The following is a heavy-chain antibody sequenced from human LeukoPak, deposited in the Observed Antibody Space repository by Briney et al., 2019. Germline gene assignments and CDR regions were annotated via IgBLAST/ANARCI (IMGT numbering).Heavy chain of an antibody. CDR2: INHSGST. CDR3: ARASFIYGDYDDY. V-gene: IGHV4-34*01. J-gene: IGHJ4*02. Sequence: SETLSLTCAVYGGSFSGYYWSWIRQPPGKGLEWIGEINHSGSTNYNPSLKSLVTISVDTSKNQFSLKLSSVTAADTTVYYCARASFIYGDYDDYWGQGTLVTVSS. D-gene: IGHD4-17*01. CDR1: GGSFSGYY.